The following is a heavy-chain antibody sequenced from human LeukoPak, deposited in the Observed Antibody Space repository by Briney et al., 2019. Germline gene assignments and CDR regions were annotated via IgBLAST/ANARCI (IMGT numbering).Heavy chain of an antibody. D-gene: IGHD2-2*01. J-gene: IGHJ4*02. V-gene: IGHV4-59*08. CDR3: ARQASCSSTNCYPFDY. Sequence: SETLSLTCTVSGGSISSDYWSWIRQPPGKGLEWIGWISYSGSTNYNPSLKTRVTISADTSKNQFSLKLSSVTAADTAVYYCARQASCSSTNCYPFDYWGQGTLVTVSS. CDR2: ISYSGST. CDR1: GGSISSDY.